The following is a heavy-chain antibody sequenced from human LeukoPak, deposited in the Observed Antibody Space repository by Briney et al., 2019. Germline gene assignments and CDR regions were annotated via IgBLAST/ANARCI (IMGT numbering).Heavy chain of an antibody. V-gene: IGHV3-73*01. Sequence: GGSLRLSCAASGFTFSVSTMHWVRQASGEGLEWVGRIRSKANDYATAYTASVKGRFTISRDDSKSTVYLQMNSLKTEDTAVYSCTSRATVSSGLDVWGKGTTVTVSS. CDR1: GFTFSVST. CDR3: TSRATVSSGLDV. CDR2: IRSKANDYAT. J-gene: IGHJ6*04. D-gene: IGHD6-19*01.